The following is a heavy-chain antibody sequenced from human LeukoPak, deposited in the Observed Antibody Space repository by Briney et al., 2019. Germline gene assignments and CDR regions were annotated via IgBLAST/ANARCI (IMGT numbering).Heavy chain of an antibody. V-gene: IGHV3-74*01. Sequence: PGGSLRLSCAASRFTFSNYWMHWVRQAPGKGLVWVSRINSDGSSTTYSDSVKGRFTISRDNAKNTLYLQMNSLRAEDTAVYYCARDYDSSDYLSIDAFDIWGQGTKVTVSS. J-gene: IGHJ3*02. D-gene: IGHD3-22*01. CDR3: ARDYDSSDYLSIDAFDI. CDR2: INSDGSST. CDR1: RFTFSNYW.